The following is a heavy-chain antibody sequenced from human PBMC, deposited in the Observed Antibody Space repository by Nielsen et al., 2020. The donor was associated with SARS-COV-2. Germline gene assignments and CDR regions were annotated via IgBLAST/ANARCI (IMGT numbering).Heavy chain of an antibody. CDR1: GGSISSYY. Sequence: SETLSLTCTVSGGSISSYYWSWIRQPPGKGLEWIGYIYYSGSTNYNPSLKSRVTISVETSKNQFSLKLSSVTAADTALYYCARERVGGITIFGVVTRYGMDVWGQGTTVTVSS. CDR2: IYYSGST. V-gene: IGHV4-59*12. D-gene: IGHD3-3*01. J-gene: IGHJ6*02. CDR3: ARERVGGITIFGVVTRYGMDV.